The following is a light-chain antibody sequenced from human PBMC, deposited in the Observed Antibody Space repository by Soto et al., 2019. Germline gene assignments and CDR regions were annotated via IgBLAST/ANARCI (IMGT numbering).Light chain of an antibody. CDR2: EGT. CDR1: SSDIGTYNL. V-gene: IGLV2-23*01. Sequence: QSVLAQPASVSGSPGQSITISCTGTSSDIGTYNLVSWYQHHPGKAPKLMIYEGTKRPSGVSNRFSGSKSGNTASLTISGLQAEDEADYYCCSYAGSFTYVFGTGTKVTVL. CDR3: CSYAGSFTYV. J-gene: IGLJ1*01.